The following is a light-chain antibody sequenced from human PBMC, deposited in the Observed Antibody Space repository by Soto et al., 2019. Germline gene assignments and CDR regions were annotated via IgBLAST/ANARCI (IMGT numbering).Light chain of an antibody. CDR1: QSVSSN. Sequence: EILITQSPATLSVYPGQRATLSCRASQSVSSNLAWYQQKPGKAPRLLIYGASTRATGIPARFSGSGSGTEFTLTISSLQSEDFAVYYCQQYNNWPWTFGQGTKVDIK. CDR3: QQYNNWPWT. V-gene: IGKV3-15*01. J-gene: IGKJ1*01. CDR2: GAS.